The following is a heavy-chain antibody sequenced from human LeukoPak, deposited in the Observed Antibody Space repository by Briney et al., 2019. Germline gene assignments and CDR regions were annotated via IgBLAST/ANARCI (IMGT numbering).Heavy chain of an antibody. Sequence: PGGSLRLSCAASGFNFSSYSMNWVRQAPGKGLEWVSSISSSSSYIYYADSVKGRFTISRDNAKNSLYLQMNSLRAEDTAVYYCARDPDPIVVVVAATGDPWGQGTLVTVSS. J-gene: IGHJ5*02. CDR2: ISSSSSYI. D-gene: IGHD2-15*01. CDR1: GFNFSSYS. V-gene: IGHV3-21*01. CDR3: ARDPDPIVVVVAATGDP.